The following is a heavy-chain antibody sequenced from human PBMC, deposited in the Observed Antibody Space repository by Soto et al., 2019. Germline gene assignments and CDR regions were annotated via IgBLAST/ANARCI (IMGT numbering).Heavy chain of an antibody. CDR3: ARAGDMYDSSGYRY. CDR1: GYTFTSYA. V-gene: IGHV1-3*01. Sequence: ASVKVSCKASGYTFTSYAMHWVRQAPGQRLEWMGWINAGNGNTKYSQKLQGRVTMTTDTSTSTAYMELRSLRSDDTAVYYCARAGDMYDSSGYRYWGQGTLVTVSS. J-gene: IGHJ4*02. CDR2: INAGNGNT. D-gene: IGHD3-22*01.